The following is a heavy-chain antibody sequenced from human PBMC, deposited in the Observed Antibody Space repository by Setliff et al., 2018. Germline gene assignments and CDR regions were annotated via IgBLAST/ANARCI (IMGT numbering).Heavy chain of an antibody. CDR1: GYNFTTHW. J-gene: IGHJ3*02. CDR2: IHPGDSDT. D-gene: IGHD3-22*01. V-gene: IGHV5-51*01. CDR3: ASTDYDTSGYYYVADAFDI. Sequence: PGESLKISCKGSGYNFTTHWIGWVRQMPGKGLEWMGIIHPGDSDTRYSPSFQGQVTISVDKSISTAYLQWSSLKASDTAMYYCASTDYDTSGYYYVADAFDIWGQGTMVTVSS.